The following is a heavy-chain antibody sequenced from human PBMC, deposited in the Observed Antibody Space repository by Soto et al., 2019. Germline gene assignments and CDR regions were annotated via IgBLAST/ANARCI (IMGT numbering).Heavy chain of an antibody. J-gene: IGHJ5*02. CDR2: VYYSGYT. CDR3: ARGIEMPTNVVNWFDP. V-gene: IGHV4-61*01. CDR1: GVSVSSSSYY. D-gene: IGHD1-1*01. Sequence: PSETLSLTCTVSGVSVSSSSYYWSWIRQSPGKGLEWIGIVYYSGYTNYSPSLRSRVTLSVDTSKNQFSLKMYSVTAADTAVYYCARGIEMPTNVVNWFDPWGQGTLVTVSS.